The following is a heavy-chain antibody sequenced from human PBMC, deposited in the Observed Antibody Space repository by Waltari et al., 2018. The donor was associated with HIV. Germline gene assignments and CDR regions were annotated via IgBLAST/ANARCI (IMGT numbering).Heavy chain of an antibody. CDR2: INHSGST. CDR3: ARGVLRWSGRDQ. V-gene: IGHV4-34*01. CDR1: GGSFSGYY. Sequence: QVQLQQWGAGLLKPSETLSLTCAVYGGSFSGYYWSWIRQPPGKGLEWIGEINHSGSTNYNPSLKSRVTISVDTSKNQFSLKLSSVTAADTAVYYCARGVLRWSGRDQWGQGTLVTVSS. J-gene: IGHJ4*02. D-gene: IGHD3-3*01.